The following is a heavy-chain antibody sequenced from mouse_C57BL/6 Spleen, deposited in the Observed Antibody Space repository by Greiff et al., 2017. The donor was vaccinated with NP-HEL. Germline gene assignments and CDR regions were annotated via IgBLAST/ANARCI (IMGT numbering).Heavy chain of an antibody. CDR3: ARGDYVDY. J-gene: IGHJ2*01. CDR2: IDPEDGET. V-gene: IGHV14-2*01. Sequence: EVKLEESGAELVKPGASVKLSCTASGFNIKDYYMHWVKQRTEQGLEWIGRIDPEDGETKYAAKFQGKATITADTSSNTAYLQLSSLTSEDTAVYYCARGDYVDYWGQGTTLTVSS. CDR1: GFNIKDYY.